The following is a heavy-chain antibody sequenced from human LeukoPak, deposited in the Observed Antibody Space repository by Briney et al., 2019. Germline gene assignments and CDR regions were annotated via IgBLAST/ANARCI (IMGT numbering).Heavy chain of an antibody. D-gene: IGHD5-12*01. CDR2: ISSSSSYT. J-gene: IGHJ1*01. CDR1: AFTFSDYY. V-gene: IGHV3-11*06. Sequence: GGSLRLSCAASAFTFSDYYMSWIRQAPGKGLEWVSYISSSSSYTNYADSVKGRFTISRDNAKNSLYLQMNSLRAEDTAVYYCASHIVATTEEYFQHWGQGTLVTVSS. CDR3: ASHIVATTEEYFQH.